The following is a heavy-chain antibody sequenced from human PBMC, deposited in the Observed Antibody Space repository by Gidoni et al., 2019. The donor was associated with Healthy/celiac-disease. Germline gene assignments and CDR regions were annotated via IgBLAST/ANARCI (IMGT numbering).Heavy chain of an antibody. CDR3: ARLHCSSTSCRGGTAAY. D-gene: IGHD2-2*01. CDR2: MNPNSGNT. J-gene: IGHJ4*02. V-gene: IGHV1-8*01. Sequence: QVQLVQSGAEVKKPGASVKVSCKASGYTFTSYDINWVRQATGQGLEWMGWMNPNSGNTGYAQKFQGRVTMTRNTSISTAYMELSSLRSEDTAVYYCARLHCSSTSCRGGTAAYWGQGTLVTVSS. CDR1: GYTFTSYD.